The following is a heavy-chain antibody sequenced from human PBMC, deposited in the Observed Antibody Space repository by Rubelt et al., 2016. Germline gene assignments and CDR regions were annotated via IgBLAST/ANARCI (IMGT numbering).Heavy chain of an antibody. D-gene: IGHD6-19*01. J-gene: IGHJ4*02. Sequence: QVQLQESGPGLVKPSETLSLTCTVAGGSITNYYGTWIRQPPGKGLEWIGYISSSGSTNYNPSLKSRVTISVDTSKNQFSRKLSVVTAADTAVYYCARGRRTGTQSSGWNDYWGQGTLVTVSS. CDR1: GGSITNYY. CDR2: ISSSGST. CDR3: ARGRRTGTQSSGWNDY. V-gene: IGHV4-59*12.